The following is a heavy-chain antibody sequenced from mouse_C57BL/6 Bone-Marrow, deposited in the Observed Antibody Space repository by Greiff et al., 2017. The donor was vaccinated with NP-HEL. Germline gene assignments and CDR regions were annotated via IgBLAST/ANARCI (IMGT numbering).Heavy chain of an antibody. V-gene: IGHV1-69*01. CDR2: IDPSDSYT. D-gene: IGHD1-1*01. J-gene: IGHJ1*03. Sequence: QVQLQQPGAELVMPGASVKLSCKASGYTFTSYWMHWVKQRPGQGLEWIGEIDPSDSYTNYNQKFKGKSTLTVDKSSSTAYMQLSSLTSEDSAVYYCAKNYYGSSPYWYCDVWGTGTTVTVSS. CDR1: GYTFTSYW. CDR3: AKNYYGSSPYWYCDV.